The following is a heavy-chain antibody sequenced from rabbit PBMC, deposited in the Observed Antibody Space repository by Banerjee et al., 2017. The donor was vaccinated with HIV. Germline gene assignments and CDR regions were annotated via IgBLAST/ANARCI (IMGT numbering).Heavy chain of an antibody. Sequence: QSLEESGGDLVKPGASLTLTCTASGFSFSSSYYMCWVRQAPGKGLEWIGCIYAGDGNTYYASWAKGRFTISKTSSTTVTLQMTSLTAADTATYFCARGPSGYAAYAIDVMSPLNLWSQGTLVTVS. D-gene: IGHD6-1*01. CDR2: IYAGDGNT. V-gene: IGHV1S40*01. CDR3: ARGPSGYAAYAIDVMSPLNL. J-gene: IGHJ4*01. CDR1: GFSFSSSYY.